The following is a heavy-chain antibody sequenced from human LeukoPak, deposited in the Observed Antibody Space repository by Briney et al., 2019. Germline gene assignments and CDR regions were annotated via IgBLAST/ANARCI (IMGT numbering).Heavy chain of an antibody. J-gene: IGHJ4*02. CDR3: ARAPGYGAAYYFDY. CDR2: ISGSGGST. D-gene: IGHD1-1*01. V-gene: IGHV3-23*01. Sequence: PGGSLRLSCAASGFTFSSYGMSWVRQAPGKGLEWVSAISGSGGSTYYADSVKGRFTISRDNSKNTLYLQMNSLRAEDTAVYSCARAPGYGAAYYFDYWGQGTLVTVSS. CDR1: GFTFSSYG.